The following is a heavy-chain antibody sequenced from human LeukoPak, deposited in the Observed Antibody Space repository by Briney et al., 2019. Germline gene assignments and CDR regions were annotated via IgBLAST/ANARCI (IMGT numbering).Heavy chain of an antibody. Sequence: GGSLRLSYAASGFTFSNYEMNWVRQAPGKGLEWVSYISSSDITRHYADSVKGRFTISRDNANNSLYLQMKNLRAEDTAVYYCARDHLSSGSSPDYYYYYYMDVWGKGTTVTISS. V-gene: IGHV3-48*03. D-gene: IGHD6-19*01. CDR2: ISSSDITR. CDR3: ARDHLSSGSSPDYYYYYYMDV. J-gene: IGHJ6*03. CDR1: GFTFSNYE.